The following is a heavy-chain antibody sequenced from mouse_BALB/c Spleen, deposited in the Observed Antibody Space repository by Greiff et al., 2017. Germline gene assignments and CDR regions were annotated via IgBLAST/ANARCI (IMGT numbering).Heavy chain of an antibody. CDR1: GFTFSSYH. CDR3: ARHPDYGSSYGYFDY. J-gene: IGHJ2*01. D-gene: IGHD1-1*01. V-gene: IGHV5-6-2*01. Sequence: EVKLVESGGGLVKLGGSLKLSCAASGFTFSSYHMSWVRQTPEKRLELVAAINSNGGSTYYPDTVKGRFTISRDNAKNTLYLQMSSLKSEDTALYYCARHPDYGSSYGYFDYWGQGTTLTVSS. CDR2: INSNGGST.